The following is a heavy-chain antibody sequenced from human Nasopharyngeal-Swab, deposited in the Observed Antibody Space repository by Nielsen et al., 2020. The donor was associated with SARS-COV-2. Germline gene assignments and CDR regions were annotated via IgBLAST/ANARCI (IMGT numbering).Heavy chain of an antibody. D-gene: IGHD3-3*01. CDR3: ARDRPYYDFWSGSAFGI. V-gene: IGHV3-21*01. CDR1: GFTFSSYS. CDR2: ISRSSRYI. Sequence: GESLKISCAASGFTFSSYSMNWVRQAPGKGLEWVSSISRSSRYIYYADSVKGRFTISRENAKNSLYLQMNSLRAEDTAVYYCARDRPYYDFWSGSAFGIWGQGTMVTVSS. J-gene: IGHJ3*02.